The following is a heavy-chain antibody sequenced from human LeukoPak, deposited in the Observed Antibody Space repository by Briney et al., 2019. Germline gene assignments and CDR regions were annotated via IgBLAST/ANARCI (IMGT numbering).Heavy chain of an antibody. CDR2: ISSSSSYI. J-gene: IGHJ5*02. V-gene: IGHV3-21*01. CDR3: ARDENYYGSGSYFWFDP. Sequence: GGSLRLSCAASGFTFSSYSMNWVRQAPGKGLEWVSSISSSSSYIYYADSVKGRFTIPRDNAKNSLYLQMNSLRAEDTAVYYCARDENYYGSGSYFWFDPWGQGTLVTVSS. D-gene: IGHD3-10*01. CDR1: GFTFSSYS.